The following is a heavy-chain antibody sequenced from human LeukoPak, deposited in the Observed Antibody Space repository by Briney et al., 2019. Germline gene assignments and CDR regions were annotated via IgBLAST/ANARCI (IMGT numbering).Heavy chain of an antibody. CDR2: ISSSSSTI. CDR3: AKQDFSSGWS. CDR1: GFTCSSYS. D-gene: IGHD6-19*01. Sequence: PGGSLRLSCAASGFTCSSYSMNWVRQAPGKGLEWVSYISSSSSTIYYADAVKGRFTISRDNSKNILFLQMDRLRVEDTAIYYCAKQDFSSGWSWGQGTLVTVSS. V-gene: IGHV3-48*01. J-gene: IGHJ4*02.